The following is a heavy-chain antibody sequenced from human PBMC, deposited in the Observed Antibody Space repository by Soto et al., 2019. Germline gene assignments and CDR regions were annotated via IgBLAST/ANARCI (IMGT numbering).Heavy chain of an antibody. V-gene: IGHV4-59*01. D-gene: IGHD6-13*01. J-gene: IGHJ4*02. CDR1: GGSINSFY. CDR2: IYFTGST. CDR3: ARHMAAGGTGNIDS. Sequence: QVQLQESGPGLVKPSETLSLTRTVSGGSINSFYWSWIRQLPGKGLEWVGYIYFTGSTNYNPTLTSRVTISKDSSRTQFSLRLTSVSAADTTVYFCARHMAAGGTGNIDSWGQGTLVTVSS.